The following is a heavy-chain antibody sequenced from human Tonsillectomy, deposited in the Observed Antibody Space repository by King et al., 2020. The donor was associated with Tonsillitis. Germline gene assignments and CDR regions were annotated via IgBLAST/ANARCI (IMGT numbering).Heavy chain of an antibody. J-gene: IGHJ2*01. CDR1: GYRFTNYW. D-gene: IGHD1-14*01. CDR2: IYPSDSDT. V-gene: IGHV5-51*01. Sequence: EVQLVQSGAEVKKTGESLKISCQGSGYRFTNYWIGWVRQMPGKGLEWMGFIYPSDSDTRYSPSFQGQVTISADKSISTAYLQWRSLKASDTAIYYCARFVFGIDLRAGYLDLWGRGTLVTVSS. CDR3: ARFVFGIDLRAGYLDL.